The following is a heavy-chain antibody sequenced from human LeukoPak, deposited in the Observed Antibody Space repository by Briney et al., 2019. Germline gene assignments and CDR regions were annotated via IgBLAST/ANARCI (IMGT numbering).Heavy chain of an antibody. V-gene: IGHV3-11*04. CDR2: ISSSGGNI. CDR1: GFTVSSNY. CDR3: ARDRSEDDSSGYIHRDFDY. Sequence: GSLRLSCAASGFTVSSNYMNWIRQAPGKGLEWISYISSSGGNINYADSVQGRFTISRDNAKKSLYLQMNSLRAEDTAIYYCARDRSEDDSSGYIHRDFDYWGQGTLVIVSS. J-gene: IGHJ4*02. D-gene: IGHD3-22*01.